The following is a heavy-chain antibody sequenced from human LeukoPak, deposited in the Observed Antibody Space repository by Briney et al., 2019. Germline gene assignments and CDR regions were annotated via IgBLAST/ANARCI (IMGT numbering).Heavy chain of an antibody. CDR3: AREARQRYCSSTSCYAAQNWFDP. D-gene: IGHD2-2*01. CDR2: INPSGGST. CDR1: GYTFTSYY. V-gene: IGHV1-46*01. Sequence: ASVKVSCKASGYTFTSYYMHWVRQAPGQGLEWMGIINPSGGSTSYAQKFQGRVTMTRDTSTSTVYMELSSLRSEDTAVYYCAREARQRYCSSTSCYAAQNWFDPWGQGTLVTVSS. J-gene: IGHJ5*02.